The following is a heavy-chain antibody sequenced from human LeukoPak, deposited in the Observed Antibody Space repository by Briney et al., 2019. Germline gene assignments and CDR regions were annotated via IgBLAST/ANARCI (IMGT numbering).Heavy chain of an antibody. CDR2: IYHSGST. D-gene: IGHD5-12*01. Sequence: SETLSLTCTVSGYSMSSGYYWGWIRHPPGKGLEWIGSIYHSGSTYYNPSLKSRVTISVDTSKNQFSLKLSSVTAADTAVYYCARGRYDNAIDYWGQGTLVTVSS. CDR1: GYSMSSGYY. J-gene: IGHJ4*02. CDR3: ARGRYDNAIDY. V-gene: IGHV4-38-2*02.